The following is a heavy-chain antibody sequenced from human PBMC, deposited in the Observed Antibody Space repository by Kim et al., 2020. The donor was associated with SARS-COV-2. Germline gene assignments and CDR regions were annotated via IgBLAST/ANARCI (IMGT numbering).Heavy chain of an antibody. CDR1: GFTFSSYS. D-gene: IGHD6-13*01. V-gene: IGHV3-21*01. Sequence: GGSLRLSCAASGFTFSSYSMNWVRQAPGKGLEWVSSISSSSSYIYYADSVKGRFTISRDNAKNSLYLQMNSLRAEDTAVYYCARDLYSSSWYAERYYYYGMDVWGQGTTVSVSS. J-gene: IGHJ6*02. CDR2: ISSSSSYI. CDR3: ARDLYSSSWYAERYYYYGMDV.